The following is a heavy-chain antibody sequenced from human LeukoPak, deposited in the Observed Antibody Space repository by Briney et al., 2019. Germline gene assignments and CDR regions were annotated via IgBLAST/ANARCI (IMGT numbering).Heavy chain of an antibody. D-gene: IGHD5-18*01. J-gene: IGHJ6*02. CDR2: IYTSGST. V-gene: IGHV4-61*02. CDR1: GGSISSGSYY. CDR3: ARATAQYYHYYGMDV. Sequence: PSQTLSLTCTGSGGSISSGSYYWSWIRQPAGKGLEWIGRIYTSGSTNYNPSLKSRVTISVDTSKNQFSLKLSSVTAADTAVYYCARATAQYYHYYGMDVWGQGTTVTVSS.